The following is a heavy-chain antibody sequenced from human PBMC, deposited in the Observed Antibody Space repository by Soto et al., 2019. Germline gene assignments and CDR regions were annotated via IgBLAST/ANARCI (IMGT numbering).Heavy chain of an antibody. Sequence: GGSLRLSCAASGFTFSTYGMHWVRQAPGKGLEWVAIISYDGSNKYYADSVKGRFTISRDNSKNTLYLQMNSLRAEDTAVYYCAKDNYYAENWFDPWGQGTLVTVSS. J-gene: IGHJ5*02. D-gene: IGHD2-2*01. CDR1: GFTFSTYG. V-gene: IGHV3-30*18. CDR2: ISYDGSNK. CDR3: AKDNYYAENWFDP.